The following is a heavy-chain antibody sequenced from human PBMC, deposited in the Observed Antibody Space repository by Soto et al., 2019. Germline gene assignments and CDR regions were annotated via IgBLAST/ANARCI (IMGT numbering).Heavy chain of an antibody. CDR2: ISSRSSYI. D-gene: IGHD5-18*01. CDR3: ARDIQRGFDY. V-gene: IGHV3-21*01. CDR1: GFPFSDST. Sequence: EVQLLESGGGLVMPGGSLSLSCAASGFPFSDSTLNWARQAPGTGLEWVSSISSRSSYIYYADSVKGRFTISRDNARNSVFLQMNNLRVDDSAVYYCARDIQRGFDYWGQGILVTVSS. J-gene: IGHJ4*02.